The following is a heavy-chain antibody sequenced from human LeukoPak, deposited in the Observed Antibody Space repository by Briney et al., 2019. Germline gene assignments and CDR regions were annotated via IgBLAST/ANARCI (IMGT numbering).Heavy chain of an antibody. Sequence: GESLKISCKGSGYSFTSYWISSVRQMPGKGLEWMGRIDPSDSYTNYSPSFRGHVTISADKSISTAYLQWSSLKASDTAMYYCARRVHYYGSGSYPGMDVWGQGTTVTVSS. J-gene: IGHJ6*02. CDR2: IDPSDSYT. V-gene: IGHV5-10-1*01. CDR1: GYSFTSYW. D-gene: IGHD3-10*01. CDR3: ARRVHYYGSGSYPGMDV.